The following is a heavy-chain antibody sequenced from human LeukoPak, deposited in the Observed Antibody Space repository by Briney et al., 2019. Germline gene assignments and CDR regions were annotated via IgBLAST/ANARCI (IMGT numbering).Heavy chain of an antibody. J-gene: IGHJ4*02. CDR3: ARGGWGSSPYFDY. V-gene: IGHV1-2*02. D-gene: IGHD6-6*01. CDR2: INPNTGDT. CDR1: GYTFTGYY. Sequence: ASVKVSCKASGYTFTGYYMHWVRQAPGQGLEWVGSINPNTGDTNYPQNFQGRVTMTRDTSISTAYVELSRLRSDDTAVYYCARGGWGSSPYFDYWGQGTLVTVSS.